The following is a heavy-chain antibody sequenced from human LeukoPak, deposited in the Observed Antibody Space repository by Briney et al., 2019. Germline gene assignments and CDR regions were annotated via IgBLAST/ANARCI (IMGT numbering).Heavy chain of an antibody. CDR1: GYTFTSSA. CDR3: AARPGIAVAGLDY. V-gene: IGHV1-3*01. D-gene: IGHD6-19*01. Sequence: ASVKVSCEASGYTFTSSAIHWLRQAPGQRLEWMGWINPGNGNTNYSLNFQGRVTITRDTSASTAYMELSSLRSEDTAVYYCAARPGIAVAGLDYWGQGTLVTVSS. CDR2: INPGNGNT. J-gene: IGHJ4*02.